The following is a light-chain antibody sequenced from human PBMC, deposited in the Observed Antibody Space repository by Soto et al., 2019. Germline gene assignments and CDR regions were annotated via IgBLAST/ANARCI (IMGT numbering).Light chain of an antibody. CDR2: FPS. J-gene: IGKJ5*01. CDR1: QDIGSH. Sequence: DIQMTQSPSSLSASVGDRVTITCRERQDIGSHLAWYQQKPEKAPKSLIYFPSTLQSGVPSRFSASGSGTDFTLTISSLQPEDFATYYCQQSYSTPPAFGQGTRPEIK. CDR3: QQSYSTPPA. V-gene: IGKV1D-16*02.